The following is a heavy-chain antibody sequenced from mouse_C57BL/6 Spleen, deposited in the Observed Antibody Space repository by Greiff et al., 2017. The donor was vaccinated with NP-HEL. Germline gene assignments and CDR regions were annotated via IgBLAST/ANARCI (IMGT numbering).Heavy chain of an antibody. V-gene: IGHV3-6*01. CDR1: GYSITSGYY. CDR2: ISYDGSN. CDR3: ARDGSSYGGYFDV. J-gene: IGHJ1*03. Sequence: DVQLQESGPGLVKPSQSLSLTCSVTGYSITSGYYWNWIRQFPGNKLEWMGYISYDGSNNYNPSLKNRISITRDTSKNQFFLKLNSVTTEDTATYYCARDGSSYGGYFDVWGTGTTVTVSS. D-gene: IGHD1-1*01.